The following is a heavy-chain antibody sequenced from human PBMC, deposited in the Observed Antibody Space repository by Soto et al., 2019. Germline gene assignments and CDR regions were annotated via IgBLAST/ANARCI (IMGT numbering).Heavy chain of an antibody. CDR2: IDGVGTGT. CDR1: GFTFTNYW. J-gene: IGHJ4*02. Sequence: EVQLVQSGGGSVQPGGYLRLSCAASGFTFTNYWMHWVRQVPVTGLVWVSRIDGVGTGTSYSDSVRGRFTISRDNAEKKLYGQLKSLRFEGTEVSYCTTVFEYCGQRTLVPVCS. CDR3: TTVFEY. V-gene: IGHV3-74*01.